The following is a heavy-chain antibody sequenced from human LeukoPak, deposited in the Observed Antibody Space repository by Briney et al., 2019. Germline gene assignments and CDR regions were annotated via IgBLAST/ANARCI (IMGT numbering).Heavy chain of an antibody. CDR2: IYYSGST. D-gene: IGHD3-3*01. CDR3: ARHSGLRSPLGV. CDR1: GGSISSYY. Sequence: PSETLSLTCTVSGGSISSYYWNWIRQPPGKGLEWIGYIYYSGSTYYNPSLKSRVTIFVDTSKNQFSLKLSSVTAADTAVYYCARHSGLRSPLGVWGKGTTVTVS. V-gene: IGHV4-59*04. J-gene: IGHJ6*03.